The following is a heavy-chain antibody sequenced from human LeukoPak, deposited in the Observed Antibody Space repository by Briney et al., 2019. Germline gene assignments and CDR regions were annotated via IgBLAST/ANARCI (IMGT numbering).Heavy chain of an antibody. D-gene: IGHD3-22*01. CDR2: IHYSGDT. CDR1: GDSISSSRFN. CDR3: ARDTRFDGSGYRHVFWFFDL. J-gene: IGHJ2*01. Sequence: SETLSLTCTVSGDSISSSRFNWGWIRQTPGKGLEWIGTIHYSGDTYHNPSLKSRVTLSRDTSKNQFSLRLTSVIAADTAVYYCARDTRFDGSGYRHVFWFFDLWGRGTLVTVSS. V-gene: IGHV4-39*07.